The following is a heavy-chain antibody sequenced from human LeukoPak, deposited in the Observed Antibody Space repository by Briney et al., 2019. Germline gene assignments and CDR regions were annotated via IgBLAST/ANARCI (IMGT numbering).Heavy chain of an antibody. D-gene: IGHD1-14*01. J-gene: IGHJ6*03. CDR2: TYSAGFT. CDR1: GFTVSNSY. CDR3: ARGGGHQPTYYQYLDV. V-gene: IGHV3-53*01. Sequence: GGSPRLSCAASGFTVSNSYMTWVRQAPDKGLEWVSLTYSAGFTYYPDSVKGRFTISRDIAKNTVFLQMNSLRVEDTAVYYCARGGGHQPTYYQYLDVWGKGTTVTVSS.